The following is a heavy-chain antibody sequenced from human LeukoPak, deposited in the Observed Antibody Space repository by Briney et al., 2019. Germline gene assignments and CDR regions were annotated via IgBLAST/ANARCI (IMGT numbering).Heavy chain of an antibody. J-gene: IGHJ5*02. Sequence: GGSLRLSCAASGFTFSSYGMHWVRQAPGKGLEWVAVISYDGSNKYYADFVKGRFTISRDNSKNTLYLQMNSLRAEDTAVYYCAMETIFGGYNWFDPWGQGTLVTVSS. CDR1: GFTFSSYG. CDR2: ISYDGSNK. D-gene: IGHD3-3*01. CDR3: AMETIFGGYNWFDP. V-gene: IGHV3-30*03.